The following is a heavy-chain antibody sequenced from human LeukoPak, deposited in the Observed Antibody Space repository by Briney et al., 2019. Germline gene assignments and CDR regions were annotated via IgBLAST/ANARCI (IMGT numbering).Heavy chain of an antibody. V-gene: IGHV4-39*01. CDR2: IYYSGST. CDR1: GGSISSSTYY. Sequence: SETLSLTCTVSGGSISSSTYYWGWIRQPPGKGLEWIGSIYYSGSTYYNPSLKSRVTISVDTSKNQFSLKLSSVPAADTALYYRARLTMVRGAPDAFDIWGQGTMVTVSS. CDR3: ARLTMVRGAPDAFDI. D-gene: IGHD3-10*01. J-gene: IGHJ3*02.